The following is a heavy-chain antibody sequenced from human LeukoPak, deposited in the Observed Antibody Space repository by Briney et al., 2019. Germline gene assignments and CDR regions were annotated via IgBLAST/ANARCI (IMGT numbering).Heavy chain of an antibody. D-gene: IGHD3-22*01. Sequence: PGGSLRLSCAASGFTFDDYAMHWVRQAPGKGLEWVSGISWNSGSIGYADSVKGRFTISRDNAKNSLYLQMNGLRAEDTALYYCAKDYYDSSGYYWPMDYWGQGTLVTVSS. CDR2: ISWNSGSI. V-gene: IGHV3-9*01. CDR1: GFTFDDYA. CDR3: AKDYYDSSGYYWPMDY. J-gene: IGHJ4*02.